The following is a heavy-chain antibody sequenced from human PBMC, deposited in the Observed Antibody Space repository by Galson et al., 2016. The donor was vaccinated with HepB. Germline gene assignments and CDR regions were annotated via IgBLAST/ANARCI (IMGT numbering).Heavy chain of an antibody. V-gene: IGHV3-30*04. CDR2: ISYDGSNK. D-gene: IGHD6-19*01. CDR1: GFTFSSYG. Sequence: SLRLSCAASGFTFSSYGLHWVRQAPGKGLEWVAVISYDGSNKSYADSVKGRFTISRDNSKNTLYLQMNSLRVEDTAVYYCARAGDASGWRSLYGVDVGGQGTPVTVSS. J-gene: IGHJ6*02. CDR3: ARAGDASGWRSLYGVDV.